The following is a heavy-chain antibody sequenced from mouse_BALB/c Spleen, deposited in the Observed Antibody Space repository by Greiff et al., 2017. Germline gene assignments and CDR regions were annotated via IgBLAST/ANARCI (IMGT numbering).Heavy chain of an antibody. CDR1: GYTFTSYV. Sequence: VQLQQSGPELVKPGASVKMSCKASGYTFTSYVMHWVKQKPGQGLEWIGYINPYNDGTKYNEKFKGKATLTSDKSSSTAYMELSSLTSEDSAVYYCARGYYYGSSYPYYFDYWGQGTTLTVSS. J-gene: IGHJ2*01. CDR3: ARGYYYGSSYPYYFDY. V-gene: IGHV1-14*01. CDR2: INPYNDGT. D-gene: IGHD1-1*01.